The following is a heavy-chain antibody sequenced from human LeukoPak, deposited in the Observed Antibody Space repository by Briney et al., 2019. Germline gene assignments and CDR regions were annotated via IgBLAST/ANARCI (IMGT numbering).Heavy chain of an antibody. CDR2: IQYTGRT. CDR3: ARRRHHYDSYAV. V-gene: IGHV4-39*01. CDR1: GDSFTSSNYW. J-gene: IGHJ3*01. Sequence: SETLSLTCTVSGDSFTSSNYWWDWVRLPPGNGLEWIGAIQYTGRTFSNPSLKSRVTISIDTSKKKFSLDLRSATAADTAVYYCARRRHHYDSYAVWGQGTRGTVSS.